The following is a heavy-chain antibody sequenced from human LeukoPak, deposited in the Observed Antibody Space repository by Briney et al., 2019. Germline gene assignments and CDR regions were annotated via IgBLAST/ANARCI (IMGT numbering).Heavy chain of an antibody. D-gene: IGHD3-16*02. V-gene: IGHV3-23*01. J-gene: IGHJ4*02. CDR1: GFNFSIYA. CDR3: AKVLNGIMIAFGGVIIDY. CDR2: ISRRGGST. Sequence: PGGSLRLSCAASGFNFSIYAMSWVPQVPGEGPEWVSAISRRGGSTYYADSVKGRFTTSRDNSKNTLHLQMDSLRAEDTAVYYCAKVLNGIMIAFGGVIIDYWGQGTQVTVSS.